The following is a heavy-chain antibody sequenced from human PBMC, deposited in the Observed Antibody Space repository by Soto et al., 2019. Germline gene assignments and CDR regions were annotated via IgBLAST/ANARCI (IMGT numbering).Heavy chain of an antibody. CDR3: AKTEGRAVPAATDY. D-gene: IGHD2-2*01. CDR2: ISGSGGST. J-gene: IGHJ4*02. V-gene: IGHV3-23*01. Sequence: GGSLRLSCAASGFTFSSYAMTWVRQAPGKGLEWVSAISGSGGSTYYADSVKGRFTISRDNSKNTLSLQMNSLSAEDTATYFCAKTEGRAVPAATDYWGQGTLVTVSS. CDR1: GFTFSSYA.